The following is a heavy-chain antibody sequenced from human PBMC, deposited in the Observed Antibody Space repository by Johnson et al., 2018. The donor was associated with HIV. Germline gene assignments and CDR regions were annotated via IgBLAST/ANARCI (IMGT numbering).Heavy chain of an antibody. D-gene: IGHD4-17*01. CDR2: ISYDGSNT. CDR1: GFTFSRYA. CDR3: ARGMTTVTKHDDCDI. J-gene: IGHJ3*02. V-gene: IGHV3-30-3*01. Sequence: LLVESGGGVVQPGRSLRLSCAASGFTFSRYAMHWVRQAPGKGLEWVAVISYDGSNTYYADSVKGRFTISRDNSKNTLYRQMNSLGAEDTAVYYCARGMTTVTKHDDCDIWGQGTTVTVSS.